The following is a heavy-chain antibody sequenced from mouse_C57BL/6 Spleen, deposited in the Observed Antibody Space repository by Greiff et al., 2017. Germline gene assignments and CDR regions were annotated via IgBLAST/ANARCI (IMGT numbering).Heavy chain of an antibody. CDR3: AGYYYGSSYGYFVV. Sequence: QVQLQQPGAELVKPGASVKLSCKASGYTFPSYWMHWVKQRPGQGLEWIGMIHPNSGSTNYNEKFKSKATLTVDKSTSTAYMQLSSLTSDDSAVYYCAGYYYGSSYGYFVVWGTGTTVTVSS. CDR1: GYTFPSYW. CDR2: IHPNSGST. V-gene: IGHV1-64*01. J-gene: IGHJ1*03. D-gene: IGHD1-1*01.